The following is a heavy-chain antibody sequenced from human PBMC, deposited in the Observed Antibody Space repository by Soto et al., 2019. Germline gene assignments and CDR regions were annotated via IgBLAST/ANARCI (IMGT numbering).Heavy chain of an antibody. CDR1: GGSISSGGYY. J-gene: IGHJ5*02. Sequence: PSETLSLTCTVSGGSISSGGYYWSWIRQPPGRGLEWIGYIYHSGSTYYNPSLKSRVTISVDRSKNQFSLKLSSVTAADTAVYYCARSPIVVVPAARTYNWFDPWGQGTLVTVSS. CDR2: IYHSGST. V-gene: IGHV4-30-2*01. D-gene: IGHD2-2*01. CDR3: ARSPIVVVPAARTYNWFDP.